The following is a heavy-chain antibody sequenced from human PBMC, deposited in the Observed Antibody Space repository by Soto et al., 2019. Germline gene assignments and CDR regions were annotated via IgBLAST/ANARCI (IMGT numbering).Heavy chain of an antibody. Sequence: PSETLSLTCAVSGSSLSPYYWGWVRQPPGKGLEWLGSIFHSGNVHYNPSLKSRVILSIDTSKSQFSLNLTAAIAADTAVYYCTRQDDGMDVWGQGTTVTVYS. J-gene: IGHJ6*02. CDR2: IFHSGNV. V-gene: IGHV4-38-2*01. CDR3: TRQDDGMDV. CDR1: GSSLSPYY.